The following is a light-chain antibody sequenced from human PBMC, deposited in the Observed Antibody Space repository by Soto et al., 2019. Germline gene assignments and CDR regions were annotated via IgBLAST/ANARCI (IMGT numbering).Light chain of an antibody. J-gene: IGLJ2*01. Sequence: QSVLTQPASVSGSPGQSITISCTGTSSDVGGYNYVSWYQQHPGKAPKLMIYDVSNRPSGVSNRFSGSKSGNTASLTISGLQAEEEADYYCSSYTNSSTYVVFGGGTKLTVL. V-gene: IGLV2-14*01. CDR1: SSDVGGYNY. CDR3: SSYTNSSTYVV. CDR2: DVS.